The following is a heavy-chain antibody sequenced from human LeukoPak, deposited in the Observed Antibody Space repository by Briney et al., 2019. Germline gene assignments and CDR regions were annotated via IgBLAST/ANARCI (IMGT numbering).Heavy chain of an antibody. D-gene: IGHD3-10*01. V-gene: IGHV4-39*07. J-gene: IGHJ3*02. CDR2: IYYNGAT. Sequence: PSETLSLTCTVSGGSVSSSSYYWGWIRQPPGKALEWIGTIYYNGATRYNPSLNSRATISVDTSRNQFSLKLNPMTAADTAVYYCARSVRGVIIDAFDIWGQGSMVTVSS. CDR1: GGSVSSSSYY. CDR3: ARSVRGVIIDAFDI.